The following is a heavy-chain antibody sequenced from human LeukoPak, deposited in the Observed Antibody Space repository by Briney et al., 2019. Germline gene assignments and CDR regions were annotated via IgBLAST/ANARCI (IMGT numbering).Heavy chain of an antibody. V-gene: IGHV3-23*01. J-gene: IGHJ4*02. CDR2: ISGNGYNT. D-gene: IGHD3-10*01. CDR3: AKGVRLWFAFYFDY. Sequence: GGSLRLSCAASGFTLGNYAMSWVRQAPGKALEWVSAISGNGYNTYYADSVKGRFTISSESSGNTLYLQMHNLRAEDKAVYYCAKGVRLWFAFYFDYWGQGTLVTVSS. CDR1: GFTLGNYA.